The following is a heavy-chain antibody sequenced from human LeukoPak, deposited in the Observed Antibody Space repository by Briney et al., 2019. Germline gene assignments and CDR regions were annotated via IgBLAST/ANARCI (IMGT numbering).Heavy chain of an antibody. V-gene: IGHV3-20*04. CDR3: AREGQLVRFDY. CDR1: GFTFDDYG. D-gene: IGHD6-13*01. CDR2: ISWNSGSL. J-gene: IGHJ4*02. Sequence: PGGSLRLSCAASGFTFDDYGMSWVRQAPGKGLEWVSGISWNSGSLGYVDSVKGRFTISRDNAKNSLYLQMNSLRAEDTAVYYCAREGQLVRFDYWGQGTLVTVSS.